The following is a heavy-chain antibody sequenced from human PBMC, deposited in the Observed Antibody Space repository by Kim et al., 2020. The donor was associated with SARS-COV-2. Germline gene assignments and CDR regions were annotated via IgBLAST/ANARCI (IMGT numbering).Heavy chain of an antibody. J-gene: IGHJ6*03. V-gene: IGHV4-4*09. CDR3: GRRPLNYYYMDV. CDR1: GGSISGSY. CDR2: IYNSGRT. Sequence: SETLSLTCTVSGGSISGSYWNWIRQPPGKGLEWIGYIYNSGRTNYNPSLKSRVTISLHTSKNQFSLKLSSVTAADTAVYYCGRRPLNYYYMDVWGKGTTVTVSS.